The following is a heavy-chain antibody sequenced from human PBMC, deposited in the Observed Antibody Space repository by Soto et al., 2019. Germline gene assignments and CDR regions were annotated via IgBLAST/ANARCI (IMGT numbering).Heavy chain of an antibody. Sequence: ASVKVSCKSSGYAFTGYYIHWVRQAPGQGLEWMGWTNPNSGDTNYAQKFQGRVTMTRDTSFSTAYMELSSLRSDDTAVYYCATRYSYVHFWGQGTLVTVSS. D-gene: IGHD5-18*01. CDR3: ATRYSYVHF. V-gene: IGHV1-2*02. CDR2: TNPNSGDT. CDR1: GYAFTGYY. J-gene: IGHJ4*02.